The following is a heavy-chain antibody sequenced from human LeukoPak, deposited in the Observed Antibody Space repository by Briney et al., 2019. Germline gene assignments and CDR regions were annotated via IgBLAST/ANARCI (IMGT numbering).Heavy chain of an antibody. CDR1: GFTFSSYD. V-gene: IGHV3-23*01. D-gene: IGHD2-2*01. CDR3: AKGRVLCSSTSCYGSPFDY. CDR2: ISGSGGST. J-gene: IGHJ4*02. Sequence: GGSLRLSCAASGFTFSSYDMSWVRQDPGTGLEWVSAISGSGGSTYFAYSVKGRFTISRDNSKNTLFLQMNSLRAEDTAVYYGAKGRVLCSSTSCYGSPFDYWGQGTLVTVSS.